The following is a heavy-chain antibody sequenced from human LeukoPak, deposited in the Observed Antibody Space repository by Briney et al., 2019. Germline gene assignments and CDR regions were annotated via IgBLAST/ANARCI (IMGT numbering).Heavy chain of an antibody. D-gene: IGHD1-26*01. Sequence: GGPLRLSCAASGFTFSSYGMHWVRQAPGKGLEWVAVIWYDGSNKYYADSVKGRFTISRDNSKNTLYLQMNSLRAEDTAVYYCASTLSGSSSYWGQGTLVTVSS. V-gene: IGHV3-33*01. J-gene: IGHJ4*02. CDR2: IWYDGSNK. CDR1: GFTFSSYG. CDR3: ASTLSGSSSY.